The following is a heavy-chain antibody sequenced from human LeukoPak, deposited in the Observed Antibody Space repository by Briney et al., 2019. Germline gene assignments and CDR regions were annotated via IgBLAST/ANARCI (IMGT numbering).Heavy chain of an antibody. J-gene: IGHJ3*02. CDR1: GGSINNYY. CDR3: ARSKNVYDSSGNDAFDI. CDR2: IYYRGST. Sequence: SETLSLTCTVSGGSINNYYWSWIRQPPGKGLEWIGYIYYRGSTNYNPSLKSRVTISVDTSKNQFSLKLSSVTAADTAVYYCARSKNVYDSSGNDAFDIWGQGTMVTVSS. D-gene: IGHD3-22*01. V-gene: IGHV4-59*01.